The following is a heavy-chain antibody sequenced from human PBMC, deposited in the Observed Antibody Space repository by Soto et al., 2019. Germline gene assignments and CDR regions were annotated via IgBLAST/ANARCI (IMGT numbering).Heavy chain of an antibody. V-gene: IGHV3-11*06. CDR2: ITSSSSYT. J-gene: IGHJ4*02. CDR1: GFTFGDYY. Sequence: PGGSLRLSCAASGFTFGDYYMSWIRQAPGKGLEWVSYITSSSSYTNYADSVKGRFTISRDNAKNSLYLQMNSLRAEDTAVYYCARVANRYYDILTGSPDYWGQGTLVTVSS. D-gene: IGHD3-9*01. CDR3: ARVANRYYDILTGSPDY.